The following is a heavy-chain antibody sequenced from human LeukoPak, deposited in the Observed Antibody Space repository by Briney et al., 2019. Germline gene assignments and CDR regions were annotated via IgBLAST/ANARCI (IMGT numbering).Heavy chain of an antibody. CDR3: AKGLDYGDYVFDY. CDR2: ISGGGGSI. J-gene: IGHJ4*02. D-gene: IGHD4-17*01. CDR1: GFTFSSYA. Sequence: GGSLRLSCAASGFTFSSYAMNWVRKAPGKGLEWVSVISGGGGSIYYADSVKGRFTISRDNSKNTLYVQMHSLRAEDTAVYYCAKGLDYGDYVFDYWGQGTLVTVSS. V-gene: IGHV3-23*01.